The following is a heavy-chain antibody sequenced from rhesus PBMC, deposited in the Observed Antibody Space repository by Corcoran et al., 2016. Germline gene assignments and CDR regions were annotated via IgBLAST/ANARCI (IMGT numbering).Heavy chain of an antibody. D-gene: IGHD1-1-1*01. CDR3: ARGIAGTSFDY. CDR1: GGSISSSY. Sequence: QLQLQESGPGLVKPSETLSVTCAVSGGSISSSYWSWIRQAPGKGLEWIGYSNGSGRSTNYNPSLKSRVPLSVATSKNQLSLKLSSVTAADPAVYYCARGIAGTSFDYWGQGVLVTVSS. CDR2: SNGSGRST. J-gene: IGHJ4*01. V-gene: IGHV4-169*01.